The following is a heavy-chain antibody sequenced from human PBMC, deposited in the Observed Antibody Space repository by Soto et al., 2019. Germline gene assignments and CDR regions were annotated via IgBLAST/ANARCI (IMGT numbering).Heavy chain of an antibody. D-gene: IGHD3-22*01. J-gene: IGHJ4*02. V-gene: IGHV1-69*02. Sequence: QVQLVQSGAEVKKPGSSVKVSCKASGGTFSSYTISWVRQAPGQGLEWMGRIIPILGIANYAQKFQGRVTITADKSTSTAYMELSSLRSEDTAVYYCASNYYDSSGYSPFDYWGQGTLVTVSS. CDR3: ASNYYDSSGYSPFDY. CDR2: IIPILGIA. CDR1: GGTFSSYT.